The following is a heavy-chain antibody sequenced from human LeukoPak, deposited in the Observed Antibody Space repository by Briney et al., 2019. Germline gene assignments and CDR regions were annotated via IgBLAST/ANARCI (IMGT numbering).Heavy chain of an antibody. Sequence: ASVKVSCKASGYTFTSYGINWVRQAPGQGLEWMGWISAYNGNTKYAQKLQGRVTMTTDISTSTAYMELWSLRSDDTAVYYCARDARDVLLWFGEFSPWGQGTLVTVSS. CDR2: ISAYNGNT. J-gene: IGHJ5*02. CDR1: GYTFTSYG. V-gene: IGHV1-18*01. D-gene: IGHD3-10*01. CDR3: ARDARDVLLWFGEFSP.